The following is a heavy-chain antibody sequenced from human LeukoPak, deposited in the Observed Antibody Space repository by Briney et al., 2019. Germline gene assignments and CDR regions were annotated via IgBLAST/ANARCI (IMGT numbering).Heavy chain of an antibody. D-gene: IGHD3-22*01. CDR3: ARVMYYYDSSGYYHYWYFDL. V-gene: IGHV3-74*01. CDR2: TNSDGSST. Sequence: EGSLRLSCEASGFTFSDYRMHWVRQAPGKGLVGVSHTNSDGSSTSYADSVKGRFTISRDNAKNTLYLQMNSLRAEDTAVYYCARVMYYYDSSGYYHYWYFDLWGRGTLVTVSS. J-gene: IGHJ2*01. CDR1: GFTFSDYR.